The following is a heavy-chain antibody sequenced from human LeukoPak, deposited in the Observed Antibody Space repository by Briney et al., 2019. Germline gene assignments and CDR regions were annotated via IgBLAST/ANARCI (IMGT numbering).Heavy chain of an antibody. CDR2: INSDGSST. CDR1: GFTFSSYW. CDR3: ARSLSPYSSGWSGKLDY. J-gene: IGHJ4*02. V-gene: IGHV3-74*01. Sequence: GGSLRLSCAAAGFTFSSYWMHWVRQAPGKGLVWVSRINSDGSSTGYADSVKGRFTISRDNGKNTLYLQIYGLIVKETAVYYCARSLSPYSSGWSGKLDYWGQGTLVTVSS. D-gene: IGHD6-19*01.